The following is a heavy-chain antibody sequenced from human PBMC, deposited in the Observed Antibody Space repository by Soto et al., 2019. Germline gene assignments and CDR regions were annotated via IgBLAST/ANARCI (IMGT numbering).Heavy chain of an antibody. J-gene: IGHJ4*01. CDR2: ISSGSTNI. D-gene: IGHD6-25*01. CDR3: ARDRNAAGSDY. Sequence: QVQLVESGGGLVKPGGSLRLSCAASGFTFSDFYMSWIRQAPGKGLEWISYISSGSTNIFYADSVKGRFTVSRDNAKNSGYLQMESLRAEDTAVYYCARDRNAAGSDYWGHGTLVTVSS. CDR1: GFTFSDFY. V-gene: IGHV3-11*01.